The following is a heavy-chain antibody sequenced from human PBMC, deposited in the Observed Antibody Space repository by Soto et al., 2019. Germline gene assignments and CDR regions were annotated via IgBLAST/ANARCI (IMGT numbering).Heavy chain of an antibody. J-gene: IGHJ4*02. V-gene: IGHV4-38-2*01. Sequence: SETLSLTCAVSGYFISNGYHWGWIRQSPGKGLEWIGSVYHSGTTYYNPSLRRRVTVSVDTSKNQFSLRLNSVTTADMAVYYCAKGNYRGNIYAYDYWGQGTLVTVSS. D-gene: IGHD5-18*01. CDR1: GYFISNGYH. CDR2: VYHSGTT. CDR3: AKGNYRGNIYAYDY.